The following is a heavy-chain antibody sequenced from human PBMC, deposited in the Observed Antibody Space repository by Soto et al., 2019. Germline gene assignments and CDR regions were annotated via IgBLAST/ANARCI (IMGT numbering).Heavy chain of an antibody. CDR2: MNPNSGNT. V-gene: IGHV1-8*01. J-gene: IGHJ4*02. CDR1: GYTFTSYD. Sequence: QVQLVQSGAEVKKPGASVKVSCKASGYTFTSYDINWVRQATGQGLEWMGWMNPNSGNTGYAQKFQGRVTMTRNTSISTAYMELSSLRSEDTAAYYGAGGGYNWNPDREDYRGQGTLVTVSS. D-gene: IGHD1-20*01. CDR3: AGGGYNWNPDREDY.